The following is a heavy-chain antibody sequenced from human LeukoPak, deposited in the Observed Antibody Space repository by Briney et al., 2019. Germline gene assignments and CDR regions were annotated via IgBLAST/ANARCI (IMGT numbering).Heavy chain of an antibody. V-gene: IGHV3-7*01. CDR2: INHNGNVN. D-gene: IGHD6-13*01. Sequence: PGGSLRLSCAASGFTFSSYWMNWARQAPGKGLEWVASINHNGNVNYYVDSVKGRFTISRDNAKNSLYLQMNSLRAEDTAVYYCARGRIAAAGFDYWGQGTLVTVSS. CDR1: GFTFSSYW. J-gene: IGHJ4*02. CDR3: ARGRIAAAGFDY.